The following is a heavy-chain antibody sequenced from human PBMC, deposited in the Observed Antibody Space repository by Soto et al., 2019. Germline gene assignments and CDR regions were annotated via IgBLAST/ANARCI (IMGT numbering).Heavy chain of an antibody. CDR3: AHRRTHFRDDLYYFDY. CDR1: GFSLSTSGVG. Sequence: QITLKESGPTLVKPTQTLTLTCTFSGFSLSTSGVGVGWIRQPPGKALEWLALIYWDDDKRYSPSLKSRLTITXXTXKXXVGPTMTNMDPVDTATYYCAHRRTHFRDDLYYFDYWGQGTLVTVSS. J-gene: IGHJ4*02. V-gene: IGHV2-5*02. D-gene: IGHD1-1*01. CDR2: IYWDDDK.